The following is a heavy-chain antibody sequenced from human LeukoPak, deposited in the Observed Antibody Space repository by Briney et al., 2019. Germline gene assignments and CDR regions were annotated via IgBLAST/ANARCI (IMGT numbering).Heavy chain of an antibody. CDR1: GFTFSSYV. D-gene: IGHD1-26*01. J-gene: IGHJ6*03. CDR3: AKDGVGATGGLDYYYYMDV. CDR2: ISGSGGST. Sequence: GGSLRLSCAASGFTFSSYVMSWVRQAPGKGLEWVSAISGSGGSTYYADSVKGRFTISRDNSKNTLYLQMNSLRAEDTAVYYCAKDGVGATGGLDYYYYMDVWGKGTTVTVSS. V-gene: IGHV3-23*01.